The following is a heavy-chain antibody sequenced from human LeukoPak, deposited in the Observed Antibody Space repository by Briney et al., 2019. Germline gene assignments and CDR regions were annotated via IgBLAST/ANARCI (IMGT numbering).Heavy chain of an antibody. J-gene: IGHJ4*02. Sequence: GGSLRLSCAASGFSVSNTYMSWVRQAPGKGLEWVSIIYSGGNTYYADSVKGRFTISRDNSKNTLYLQMNSLRAEDTAVYYCAKLYSYGYPLDYWGQGTLVTVSS. CDR1: GFSVSNTY. CDR3: AKLYSYGYPLDY. CDR2: IYSGGNT. V-gene: IGHV3-53*01. D-gene: IGHD5-18*01.